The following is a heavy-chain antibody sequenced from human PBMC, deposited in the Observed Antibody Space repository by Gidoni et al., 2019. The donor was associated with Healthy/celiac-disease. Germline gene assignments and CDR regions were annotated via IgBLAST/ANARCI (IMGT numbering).Heavy chain of an antibody. D-gene: IGHD3-22*01. CDR2: ISYDGSNK. Sequence: QVQLVESGGGVVQPGRSLRLSCAASGFTFSSYGMHWVRQAPGKGLAWVAVISYDGSNKYYADSVKGRFTISRDNSKNTLYLQMNSLRAEDTAVYYCARYYYDSSGYYWLDYWGQGTLVTVSS. J-gene: IGHJ4*02. V-gene: IGHV3-30*03. CDR3: ARYYYDSSGYYWLDY. CDR1: GFTFSSYG.